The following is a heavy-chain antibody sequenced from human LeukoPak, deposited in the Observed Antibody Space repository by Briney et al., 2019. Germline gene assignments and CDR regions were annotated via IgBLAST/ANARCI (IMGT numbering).Heavy chain of an antibody. Sequence: GGSLRLSCAASGFSVSNHWMHWVRQAPGKGLVWVSRINIDGSSIMYADSVRGRFSMSRDNTKNTVDLQMNGLRAEDTSVYFCVRGYSNGWFDPWGQGILVTVSS. CDR3: VRGYSNGWFDP. J-gene: IGHJ5*02. CDR2: INIDGSSI. CDR1: GFSVSNHW. D-gene: IGHD4-11*01. V-gene: IGHV3-74*03.